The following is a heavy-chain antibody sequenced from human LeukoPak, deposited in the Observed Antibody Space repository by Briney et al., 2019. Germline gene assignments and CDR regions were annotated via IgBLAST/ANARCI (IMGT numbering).Heavy chain of an antibody. CDR2: IYTSGST. V-gene: IGHV4-4*07. J-gene: IGHJ6*02. D-gene: IGHD3-22*01. CDR3: ARGNHSPYYYDSSRVVYGMDV. Sequence: SETQSLTCTVSGGSISSYYWSWIRQPAGKGLEWIGRIYTSGSTNYNPSLKSRVTMSVDTSKNQFSLKLSSVTAADTAVYYCARGNHSPYYYDSSRVVYGMDVWGQGTTVTVSS. CDR1: GGSISSYY.